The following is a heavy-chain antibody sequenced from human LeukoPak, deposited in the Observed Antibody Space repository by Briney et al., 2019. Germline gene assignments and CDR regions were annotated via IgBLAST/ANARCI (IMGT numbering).Heavy chain of an antibody. CDR2: ISITSNTI. D-gene: IGHD5-24*01. Sequence: PGGSLRLSCAASGXSFRDYEVNWVRQAPGKGLEWVSYISITSNTIHYADSVKGRFTISRDNTKNSLHLQMTRLRADDTAVYYCARGALDAYDSWGQGTPVTVSS. CDR3: ARGALDAYDS. CDR1: GXSFRDYE. V-gene: IGHV3-48*03. J-gene: IGHJ5*01.